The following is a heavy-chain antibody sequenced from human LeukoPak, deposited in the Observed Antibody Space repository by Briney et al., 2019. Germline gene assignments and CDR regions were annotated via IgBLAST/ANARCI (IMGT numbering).Heavy chain of an antibody. D-gene: IGHD5-18*01. CDR2: ISYSGST. CDR3: ARHRHSHRYDY. CDR1: GGSVSSSSTIYY. V-gene: IGHV4-39*01. Sequence: SETLSLTCTVSGGSVSSSSTIYYWGWVRQPPGKGLEWIGSISYSGSTYYNPSLKSRVTISADTSNNHFSLKLTSLTAADTAVYYCARHRHSHRYDYWGQGTLVTVSS. J-gene: IGHJ4*02.